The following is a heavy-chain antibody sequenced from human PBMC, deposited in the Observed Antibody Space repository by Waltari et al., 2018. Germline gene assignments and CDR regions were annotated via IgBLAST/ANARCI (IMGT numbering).Heavy chain of an antibody. CDR3: ARGPTGYSSGWYPD. CDR1: GGSISSYY. Sequence: QVQLQESGPGLVKPSETLSLTCTVSGGSISSYYWSWIRQPPGKGLEWIGYIYYSGSTNYNPSLKSRVTISVDTSKNQFSLKLSSVTAADTAVYYCARGPTGYSSGWYPDWGQGTLVTVSS. D-gene: IGHD6-19*01. CDR2: IYYSGST. J-gene: IGHJ4*02. V-gene: IGHV4-59*01.